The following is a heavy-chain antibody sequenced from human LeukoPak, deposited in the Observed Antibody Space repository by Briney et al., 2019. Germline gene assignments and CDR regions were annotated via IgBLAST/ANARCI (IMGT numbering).Heavy chain of an antibody. CDR1: GFTVSSNY. CDR3: ARRQQLSGCFDY. D-gene: IGHD6-13*01. V-gene: IGHV3-53*01. Sequence: GGSLRLSCAASGFTVSSNYMSWVRQAPGKGLEWVSVIYSDGSTYYADSVKGRFTISRDNSKNTLYLQMSSLRAEDTAVYYCARRQQLSGCFDYWGQGTLVTVSS. J-gene: IGHJ4*02. CDR2: IYSDGST.